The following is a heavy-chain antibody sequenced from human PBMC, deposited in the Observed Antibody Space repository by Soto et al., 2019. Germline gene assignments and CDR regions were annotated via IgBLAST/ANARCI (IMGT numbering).Heavy chain of an antibody. D-gene: IGHD4-17*01. CDR2: IYNSGGS. Sequence: QVQLQESGPGLVKPSQTLSLTCSVSGASVRSVDYYWSSIRQAPGKGLEWIGYIYNSGGSYYNPSLKGRLTISIDTSKNQFSLKLNSVTAADTAIYYCVGTGTTDDYWGRGTLVTVSS. CDR3: VGTGTTDDY. J-gene: IGHJ4*02. V-gene: IGHV4-30-4*01. CDR1: GASVRSVDYY.